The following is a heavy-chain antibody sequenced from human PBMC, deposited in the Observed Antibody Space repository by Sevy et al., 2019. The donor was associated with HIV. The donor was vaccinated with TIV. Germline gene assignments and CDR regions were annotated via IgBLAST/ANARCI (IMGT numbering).Heavy chain of an antibody. J-gene: IGHJ4*02. D-gene: IGHD2-8*01. CDR2: LSFGCGRI. V-gene: IGHV3-23*01. CDR3: AREGCTRPHDH. Sequence: GGSLRLSCVASGFNFNIYSMSWVRQAPGKGLEWVSTLSFGCGRIEHADSVQGRFTMSRDDSKKTVYLEMNSLRAEDTAVYYCAREGCTRPHDHWGQGTLVTVSS. CDR1: GFNFNIYS.